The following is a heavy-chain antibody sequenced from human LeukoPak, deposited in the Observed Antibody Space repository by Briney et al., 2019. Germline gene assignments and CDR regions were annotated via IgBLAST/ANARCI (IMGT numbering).Heavy chain of an antibody. CDR2: ISFSGDNS. D-gene: IGHD1-26*01. CDR1: GFNFRDAA. CDR3: ASNYLYSGSSGIYFDY. J-gene: IGHJ4*02. Sequence: GGSLRLSCAASGFNFRDAAMTWVRQAPGKGLEWVSLISFSGDNSYYADSVKGRFTISRDNAKNSLYLQMNSLRDEDTAVYYCASNYLYSGSSGIYFDYWGQGTLVTVSS. V-gene: IGHV3-23*01.